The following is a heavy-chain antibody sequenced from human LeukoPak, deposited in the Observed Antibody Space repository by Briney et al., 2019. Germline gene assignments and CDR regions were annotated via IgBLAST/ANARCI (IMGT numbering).Heavy chain of an antibody. CDR1: GFTFSRYG. Sequence: PGGSLRLSCAASGFTFSRYGMHWVRQAPGKGLEWVAFIRYDGSDKSYADSVKGRFTNSRDNSKNTLYLQMNSLRAEDTAMFYCAKIGAVAGHFDYWGQGTLVTVSS. V-gene: IGHV3-30*02. J-gene: IGHJ4*02. D-gene: IGHD6-19*01. CDR2: IRYDGSDK. CDR3: AKIGAVAGHFDY.